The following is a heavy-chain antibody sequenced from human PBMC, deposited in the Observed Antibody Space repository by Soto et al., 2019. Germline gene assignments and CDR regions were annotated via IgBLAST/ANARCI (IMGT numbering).Heavy chain of an antibody. D-gene: IGHD1-1*01. Sequence: QVQLVESGGGLVKPGGSLRLSCAASGFSFSDYYMSWIRQAPGKGLEWVSYISRSGTTIYYADSVKGRFTISRDNAKNQLYLQMNSLRAEDTAVYYCARLSGTTGATVYYYYYIDVWGKGTTVTVSS. CDR2: ISRSGTTI. CDR1: GFSFSDYY. J-gene: IGHJ6*03. V-gene: IGHV3-11*01. CDR3: ARLSGTTGATVYYYYYIDV.